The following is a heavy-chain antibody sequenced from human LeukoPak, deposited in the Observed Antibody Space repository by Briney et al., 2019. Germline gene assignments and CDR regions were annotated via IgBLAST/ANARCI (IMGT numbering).Heavy chain of an antibody. V-gene: IGHV3-74*01. D-gene: IGHD1-1*01. CDR3: XKGGTVGFDS. J-gene: IGHJ4*02. CDR2: INSDGSST. Sequence: GGSLRLSCAASGLTFNTYWMHWVRQSPGKGLVWVSRINSDGSSTTYADSVKGRFTISRDNAKNTVYLQMNSLRDEDTAVYYCXKGGTVGFDSWGQGTVVTVSS. CDR1: GLTFNTYW.